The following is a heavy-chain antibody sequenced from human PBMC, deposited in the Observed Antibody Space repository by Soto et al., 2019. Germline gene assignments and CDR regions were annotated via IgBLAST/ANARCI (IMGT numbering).Heavy chain of an antibody. CDR3: ARDFEY. Sequence: EVQLVESGGGLVQPGGSLRLSCEASGFTFSTFWMHWVRQTPGKGLVWVSRINSDGSSTYYADSVKGRVTISRDNAKNTLYLQLSSLRPEDAAVHYCARDFEYGGQGTLVTVSS. J-gene: IGHJ4*02. CDR2: INSDGSST. V-gene: IGHV3-74*01. CDR1: GFTFSTFW.